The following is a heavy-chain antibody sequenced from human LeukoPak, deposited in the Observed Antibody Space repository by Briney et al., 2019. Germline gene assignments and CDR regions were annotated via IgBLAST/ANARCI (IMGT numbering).Heavy chain of an antibody. CDR2: ISWNSGSI. J-gene: IGHJ4*02. V-gene: IGHV3-9*01. CDR3: AKGGSAQPPDY. CDR1: GFTFDDYA. D-gene: IGHD1-14*01. Sequence: GGSLRLSCAASGFTFDDYAMHWVRQAPGKGLEWVSGISWNSGSIGYADSVKGRFTISRDNAKNSLYLQMNSLRAEDTALYYCAKGGSAQPPDYWGQGTLVTVSS.